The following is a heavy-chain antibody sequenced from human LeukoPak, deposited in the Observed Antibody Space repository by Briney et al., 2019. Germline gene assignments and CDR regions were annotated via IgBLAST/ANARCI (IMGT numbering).Heavy chain of an antibody. D-gene: IGHD2-2*01. CDR2: VSYDGSNK. V-gene: IGHV3-30*18. CDR3: AKENCSSTSCYLEGYSSSWVY. J-gene: IGHJ4*02. CDR1: GFTFSSYG. Sequence: GGSLRLSCAASGFTFSSYGMHWVRQAPGKGLEWVAFVSYDGSNKYYADSVKGRFTISRDNSKNTLYLQMNSLRAGDTAVYYCAKENCSSTSCYLEGYSSSWVYWGQGTLVTVSS.